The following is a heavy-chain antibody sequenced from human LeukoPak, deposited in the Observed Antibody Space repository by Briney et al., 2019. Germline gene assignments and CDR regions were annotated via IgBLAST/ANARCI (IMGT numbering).Heavy chain of an antibody. CDR3: ARGDTGDQGYFDY. D-gene: IGHD7-27*01. J-gene: IGHJ4*02. CDR1: GVNISTYE. CDR2: ISSSGRNI. V-gene: IGHV3-48*03. Sequence: PGGSLRLSCGASGVNISTYEMNWVRQAPGKGLEWVSYISSSGRNIYYADSVRGRFTISRDNAKNSLYLQMNSLRAEDTAVYYCARGDTGDQGYFDYWGQGTLVTVSS.